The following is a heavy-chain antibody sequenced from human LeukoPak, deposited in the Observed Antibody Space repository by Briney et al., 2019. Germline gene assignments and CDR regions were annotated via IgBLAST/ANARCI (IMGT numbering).Heavy chain of an antibody. CDR1: GGTFSSYA. J-gene: IGHJ4*02. CDR2: ISAYNGNT. Sequence: ASVKVSCKASGGTFSSYAISWVRQAPGQGLEWMGWISAYNGNTNYAQKLQGRVTMTTDTSTSTAYMELRSLRSDDTAVYYCARAGGGNSPLDYWGQGTLVTVSS. CDR3: ARAGGGNSPLDY. V-gene: IGHV1-18*01. D-gene: IGHD4-23*01.